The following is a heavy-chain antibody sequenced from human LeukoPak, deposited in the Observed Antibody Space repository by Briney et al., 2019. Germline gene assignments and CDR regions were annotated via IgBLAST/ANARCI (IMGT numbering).Heavy chain of an antibody. V-gene: IGHV4-4*02. J-gene: IGHJ4*02. CDR2: IYHSGSN. D-gene: IGHD3-10*01. Sequence: SGTLSLTCSASGGSISSSNWRSWVRQPPGKGLEWIGEIYHSGSNNYNPSLKSRVTISVDKSENQLSLKLSSVTAADTAVYYCARDVSARGVLYYWRQGTLVSVSS. CDR1: GGSISSSNW. CDR3: ARDVSARGVLYY.